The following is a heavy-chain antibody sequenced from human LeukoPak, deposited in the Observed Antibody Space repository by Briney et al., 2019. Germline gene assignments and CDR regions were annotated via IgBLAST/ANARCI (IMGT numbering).Heavy chain of an antibody. CDR3: AKLVWPRLYPYYFDY. CDR2: ISGSGGST. CDR1: GFTFSSYA. J-gene: IGHJ4*02. Sequence: GGSLRLSCAASGFTFSSYAMSWVRQAPGKGLEWVSPISGSGGSTYYADSVKGRFTISRDNSKNTLYLQMNSLRAEDTAVYYCAKLVWPRLYPYYFDYWGQGTLVTVSS. D-gene: IGHD3-16*01. V-gene: IGHV3-23*01.